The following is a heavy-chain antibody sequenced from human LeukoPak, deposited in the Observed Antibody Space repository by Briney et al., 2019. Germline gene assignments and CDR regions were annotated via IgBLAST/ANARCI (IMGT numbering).Heavy chain of an antibody. Sequence: SETLSLTCTVSGGSISSGSYDWYWIRQPAGKGLEWIGHLYTSGRMSYNPSLKSRVTISVDTSKNQFSLKMSSVTAADTAVYFCARGGPPGYYYDYYMDVWGKGTTVTISS. V-gene: IGHV4-61*09. CDR1: GGSISSGSYD. CDR3: ARGGPPGYYYDYYMDV. CDR2: LYTSGRM. J-gene: IGHJ6*03.